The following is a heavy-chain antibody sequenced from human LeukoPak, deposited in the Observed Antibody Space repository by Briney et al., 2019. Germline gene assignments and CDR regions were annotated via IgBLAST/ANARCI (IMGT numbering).Heavy chain of an antibody. CDR2: ISDSGIST. Sequence: PGRSLSHSCAASGFTFTYYAMSWVRQAPGKGLEWVSVISDSGISTYYADSVKGRFTISRDNSKNTLYLQMNSLRAEDTALYYCAKDSSGGVNTAMNYWGQGTLVIVSS. CDR1: GFTFTYYA. D-gene: IGHD5-18*01. V-gene: IGHV3-23*01. J-gene: IGHJ4*02. CDR3: AKDSSGGVNTAMNY.